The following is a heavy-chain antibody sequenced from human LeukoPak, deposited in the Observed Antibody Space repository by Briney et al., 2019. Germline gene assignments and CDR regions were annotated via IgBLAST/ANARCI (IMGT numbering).Heavy chain of an antibody. D-gene: IGHD6-13*01. CDR2: TKEDGSEK. CDR3: PRDRGAVAFAN. J-gene: IGHJ4*02. V-gene: IGHV3-7*01. Sequence: PGGSLRLSCAASGFTFSSHWMSWVRQAPGKGLEWVARTKEDGSEKYYVDSVKGRFTISRDNAKNSLYLQMNSLRAEDTAVYYCPRDRGAVAFANWGQGTLVTVSS. CDR1: GFTFSSHW.